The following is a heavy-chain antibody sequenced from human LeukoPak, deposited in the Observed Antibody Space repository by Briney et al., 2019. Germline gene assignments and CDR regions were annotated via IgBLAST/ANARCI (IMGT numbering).Heavy chain of an antibody. CDR1: GFTFSSYE. D-gene: IGHD1-14*01. V-gene: IGHV3-48*03. Sequence: PGGSLRLSSAASGFTFSSYEMNWGRQNPGKGLEWVSYTSSSGTRIYYADSVKGRFTISRDNAKNSLYLQMNSLRAEDTAAYYCARDNPPVSYGMDGWGQGTTVTVSS. CDR2: TSSSGTRI. J-gene: IGHJ6*02. CDR3: ARDNPPVSYGMDG.